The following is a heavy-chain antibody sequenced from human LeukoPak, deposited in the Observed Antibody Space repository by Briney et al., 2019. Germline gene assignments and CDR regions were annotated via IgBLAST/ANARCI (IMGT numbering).Heavy chain of an antibody. V-gene: IGHV4-30-4*08. J-gene: IGHJ4*02. Sequence: SETLSLTCTVSGGSISSGDYYWSWIRQPPGKGLEWIGYIYYSGSTYYNPSLKSRVTISVDTSKNQFSLKLSSVTAADTAVYYCASGVEMATIMRDWGQGTLVTVSS. D-gene: IGHD5-24*01. CDR2: IYYSGST. CDR3: ASGVEMATIMRD. CDR1: GGSISSGDYY.